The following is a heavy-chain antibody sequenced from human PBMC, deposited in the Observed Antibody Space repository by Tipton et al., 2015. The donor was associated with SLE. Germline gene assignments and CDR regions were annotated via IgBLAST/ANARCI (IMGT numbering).Heavy chain of an antibody. J-gene: IGHJ5*02. D-gene: IGHD2-2*01. V-gene: IGHV4-39*07. CDR3: ARTSLGSVVPAAIRVYNWFDP. CDR1: GGSISSGSYY. Sequence: TLSLTCTVSGGSISSGSYYWGWIRQPPGKGLEWIGTIYYSGSTYYNPSLKSRVTISVDKSKNQFSLKLNSVTAADTAVYYCARTSLGSVVPAAIRVYNWFDPWGQGSLVTVSS. CDR2: IYYSGST.